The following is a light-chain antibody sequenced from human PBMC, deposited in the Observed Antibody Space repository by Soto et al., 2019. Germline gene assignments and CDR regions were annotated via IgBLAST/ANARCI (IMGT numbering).Light chain of an antibody. CDR3: SSYTSSSSYV. J-gene: IGLJ1*01. Sequence: QSVLTQPASVSGSPGQSITTSCTGTSSDVGGYNYVSWYQQHPGKAPKLMIYEVSNRPSGVSNRFSGSKSGNTASLTISGLQAEDEADYYCSSYTSSSSYVFGTGIKVSVL. V-gene: IGLV2-14*01. CDR2: EVS. CDR1: SSDVGGYNY.